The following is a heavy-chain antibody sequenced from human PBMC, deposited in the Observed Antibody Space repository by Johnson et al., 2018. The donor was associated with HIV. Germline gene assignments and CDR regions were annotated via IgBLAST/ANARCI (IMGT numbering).Heavy chain of an antibody. CDR2: IPYDGSDK. J-gene: IGHJ3*02. D-gene: IGHD4-17*01. CDR1: GFSFSSYG. V-gene: IGHV3-30*02. CDR3: ARGRGDYGLAFDI. Sequence: QVQLVESGGGVVQPGGSLRLSCATSGFSFSSYGMYWVRQAPGKGLEWVSFIPYDGSDKYYGHSVKGRFTISRDNSKNTLSLQMNSLRPEDTAVYYCARGRGDYGLAFDIWGQGTMVTVSS.